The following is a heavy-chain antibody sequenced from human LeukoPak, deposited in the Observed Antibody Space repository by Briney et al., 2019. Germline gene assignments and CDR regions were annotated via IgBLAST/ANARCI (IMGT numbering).Heavy chain of an antibody. V-gene: IGHV3-74*01. CDR1: GITLSNYW. CDR3: ARKNYDFWSGYQGANWFDP. Sequence: PGGSLRLSCTSSGITLSNYWMHWVRQAPGKGPVWVSGIKTDGSFTTYADSVRGRFTISRDNAKNTVSLQMNSLRAEDTALYYCARKNYDFWSGYQGANWFDPWGQGTLVTVSS. CDR2: IKTDGSFT. J-gene: IGHJ5*02. D-gene: IGHD3-3*01.